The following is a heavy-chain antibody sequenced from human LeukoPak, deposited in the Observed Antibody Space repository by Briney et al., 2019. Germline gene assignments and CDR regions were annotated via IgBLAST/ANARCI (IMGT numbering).Heavy chain of an antibody. CDR3: ARAAYSGSYHSDY. J-gene: IGHJ4*02. D-gene: IGHD1-26*01. Sequence: ETLSLTCTVSGGSVNSGSYYWNWIRQPPGKGLEWIGYIYYRGSTNYNPSLKSRVTISVDTSKNQFSLKLSSVTAADTAVYYCARAAYSGSYHSDYWGQGTLVTVSS. CDR2: IYYRGST. V-gene: IGHV4-61*01. CDR1: GGSVNSGSYY.